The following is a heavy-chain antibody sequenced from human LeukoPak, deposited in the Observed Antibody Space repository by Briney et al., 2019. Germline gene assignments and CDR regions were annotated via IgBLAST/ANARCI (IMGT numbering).Heavy chain of an antibody. CDR1: GFTFSSYG. Sequence: GRSLRLSCAASGFTFSSYGMHWVRQAPGKGLEWVAVIWYDGSNKYYADSVKGRFTISRDNSKNTLYLQMNSLRAEDTAVYYCARASWGGSSWFNPNSWGQGTLVTVSS. J-gene: IGHJ4*02. CDR3: ARASWGGSSWFNPNS. CDR2: IWYDGSNK. V-gene: IGHV3-33*01. D-gene: IGHD6-13*01.